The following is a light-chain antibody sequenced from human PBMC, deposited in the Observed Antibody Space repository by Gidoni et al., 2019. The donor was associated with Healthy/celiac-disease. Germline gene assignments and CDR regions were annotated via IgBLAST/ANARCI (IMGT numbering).Light chain of an antibody. J-gene: IGLJ2*01. Sequence: WGQTVRITCQGDSLRSYYASWYQQKPGQAPVLVIYGKNNRPSGIPDRFSGSSSGNTASLTITGAQAEDEADYYCNSRDSSGNHVVFGGGTKLTVL. CDR2: GKN. CDR3: NSRDSSGNHVV. CDR1: SLRSYY. V-gene: IGLV3-19*01.